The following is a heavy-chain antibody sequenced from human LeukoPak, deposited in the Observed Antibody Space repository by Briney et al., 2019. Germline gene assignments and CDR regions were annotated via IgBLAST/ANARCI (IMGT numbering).Heavy chain of an antibody. CDR1: GFTFSSSA. J-gene: IGHJ3*02. CDR2: LSYDGSNK. D-gene: IGHD3-9*01. Sequence: GGSLRLTCAASGFTFSSSAMHCVRQAPGKGLEWVAALSYDGSNKYYADSVKGRFTISRDSSKNTLYLQMNSLRAEDTAVYYCARELHLRYFDWLALLPGGAFDIWGQGTMVTVSS. V-gene: IGHV3-30*04. CDR3: ARELHLRYFDWLALLPGGAFDI.